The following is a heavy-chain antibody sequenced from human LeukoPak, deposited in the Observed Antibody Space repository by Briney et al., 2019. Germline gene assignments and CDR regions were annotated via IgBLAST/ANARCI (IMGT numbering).Heavy chain of an antibody. CDR2: INPNSGGT. CDR3: AREYSSASIGWFDP. J-gene: IGHJ5*02. Sequence: GPSVKVSSKASRYTFTVDYMQWARQAPGQGLEWMGWINPNSGGTNYAQTVQGRFTMTRDTSISTAYMQMSRLRADDTAVYYCAREYSSASIGWFDPWGQGTLVTVSS. V-gene: IGHV1-2*02. D-gene: IGHD6-6*01. CDR1: RYTFTVDY.